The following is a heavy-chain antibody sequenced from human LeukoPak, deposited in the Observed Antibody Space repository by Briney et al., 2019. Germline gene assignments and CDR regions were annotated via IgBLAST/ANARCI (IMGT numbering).Heavy chain of an antibody. CDR3: AREEGIVVVPAAPFDY. D-gene: IGHD2-2*01. Sequence: ASVKVSRKASGYTFTGDYMHWVRQAPGQGLEWMGWINPNSGGTNYAQKFQGRVTMTRDTSISTAYMELSRLRSDDTAVYYCAREEGIVVVPAAPFDYWGQGTLVTVSS. J-gene: IGHJ4*02. CDR1: GYTFTGDY. CDR2: INPNSGGT. V-gene: IGHV1-2*02.